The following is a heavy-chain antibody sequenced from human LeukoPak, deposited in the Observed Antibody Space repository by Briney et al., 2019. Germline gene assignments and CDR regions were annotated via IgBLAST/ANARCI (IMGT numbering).Heavy chain of an antibody. V-gene: IGHV1-18*01. CDR2: ISAYNGNT. CDR3: ARSIPVPGVVIAIKYYYYYMDV. CDR1: GYTFTSYG. D-gene: IGHD2-21*01. J-gene: IGHJ6*03. Sequence: GASVKVSCKASGYTFTSYGISWVRQAPGQGLEWMGWISAYNGNTNYAQKFQGRVTITTDESTSTAYMELSSLRSEDTAVYYCARSIPVPGVVIAIKYYYYYMDVWGKGTTVTVSS.